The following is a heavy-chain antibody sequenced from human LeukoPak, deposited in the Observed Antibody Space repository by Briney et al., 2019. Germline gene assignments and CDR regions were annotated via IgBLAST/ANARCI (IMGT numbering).Heavy chain of an antibody. CDR3: ARDEETVAGLNGFDL. V-gene: IGHV3-21*01. D-gene: IGHD6-19*01. J-gene: IGHJ4*02. CDR2: ITSGSKYI. CDR1: EFAFSSYS. Sequence: GGSLRLSCAASEFAFSSYSMNWFRQAPGKGLEWVASITSGSKYIFYADSVRGRFTISRDNAENSLFLHMKSLRADDTGAYFCARDEETVAGLNGFDLWGQGTLVTVSS.